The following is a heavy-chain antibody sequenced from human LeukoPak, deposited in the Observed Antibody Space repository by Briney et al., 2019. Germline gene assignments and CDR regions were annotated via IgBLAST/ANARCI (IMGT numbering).Heavy chain of an antibody. J-gene: IGHJ4*02. D-gene: IGHD2-15*01. V-gene: IGHV3-23*01. Sequence: PGGSLRLFCVASGFIFRDSAMGWVRPAPGNWLEWVSTISTSGDGTFYADSVTGRFTLSRDTSNNTLNMHLNSLRAEDTAVYYCAKHNGWELHDYRFDYWGQGTLVTVSS. CDR1: GFIFRDSA. CDR2: ISTSGDGT. CDR3: AKHNGWELHDYRFDY.